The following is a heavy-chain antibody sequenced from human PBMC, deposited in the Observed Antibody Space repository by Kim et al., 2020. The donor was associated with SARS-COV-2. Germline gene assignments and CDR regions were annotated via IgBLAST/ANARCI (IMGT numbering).Heavy chain of an antibody. CDR3: AKEGSDYYGMDV. CDR2: ISSSGSTI. V-gene: IGHV3-48*03. Sequence: GGSLRLSCAASGFTFSSYEMNWVRQAPGKGLEWVSYISSSGSTIYYADSVKGRFTISRDNAKNSLYLQMNSLRAEDTAVYYCAKEGSDYYGMDVWGQGTTVTVSS. CDR1: GFTFSSYE. J-gene: IGHJ6*02.